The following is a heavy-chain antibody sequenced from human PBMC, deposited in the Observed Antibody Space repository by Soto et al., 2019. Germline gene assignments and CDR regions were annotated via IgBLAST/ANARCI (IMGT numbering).Heavy chain of an antibody. J-gene: IGHJ4*02. CDR3: ATFTDMVELATFDY. D-gene: IGHD5-18*01. Sequence: QVQLVQSGAEVKKPGSSVKVSCKASGGTFSSYTISWVRQAPGQGLEWMGRIIPILGIANYAQKFQGRVTITADKATSTAYMELSSLRSEDPAVYYCATFTDMVELATFDYWGQGTLVTVSS. CDR1: GGTFSSYT. V-gene: IGHV1-69*02. CDR2: IIPILGIA.